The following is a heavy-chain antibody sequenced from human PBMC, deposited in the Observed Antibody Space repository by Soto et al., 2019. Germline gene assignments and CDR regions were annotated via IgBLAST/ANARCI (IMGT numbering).Heavy chain of an antibody. CDR3: ARDSRGSGTTDY. J-gene: IGHJ4*02. V-gene: IGHV3-33*01. D-gene: IGHD3-10*01. Sequence: QVQLVESGGGVVQPGRSLRLYCAASGITFSSYAMHWVRQTPGKGLEWVAVISYDGSNEYYADSVKGRFTISRDNSKNTLYLQMNSMRAEDTAVYYCARDSRGSGTTDYWGQGTLVIVSS. CDR1: GITFSSYA. CDR2: ISYDGSNE.